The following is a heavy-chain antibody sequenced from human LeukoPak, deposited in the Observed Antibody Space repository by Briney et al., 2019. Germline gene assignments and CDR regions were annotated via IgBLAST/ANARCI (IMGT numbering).Heavy chain of an antibody. CDR3: ARTSFGGVIVHDY. V-gene: IGHV1-8*01. CDR1: GYTFTSYD. J-gene: IGHJ4*02. Sequence: ASVKVSCKASGYTFTSYDINWVRQATGQGLEWMGWMNPNSGNTGYAQKFQGRVTMTRNTSISTAYMELSRLRPDDTAVYYCARTSFGGVIVHDYWGQGTLVTVSS. D-gene: IGHD3-16*02. CDR2: MNPNSGNT.